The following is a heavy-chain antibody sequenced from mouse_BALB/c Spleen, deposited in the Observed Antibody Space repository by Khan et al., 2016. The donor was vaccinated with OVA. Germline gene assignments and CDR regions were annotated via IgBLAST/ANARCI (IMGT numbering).Heavy chain of an antibody. CDR2: IWSDGST. D-gene: IGHD1-1*02. CDR3: ARQPNYQCYAMDY. Sequence: QVQLQESGPGLVAPSQSLSITCTISGFSLTSYGIHWVRQPPGKGLEWLVVIWSDGSTTYNSNLKSRLSITKANSKSQVFLKMNSLQTDDTAMYYGARQPNYQCYAMDYWGQGTSVTVAS. J-gene: IGHJ4*01. V-gene: IGHV2-6-1*01. CDR1: GFSLTSYG.